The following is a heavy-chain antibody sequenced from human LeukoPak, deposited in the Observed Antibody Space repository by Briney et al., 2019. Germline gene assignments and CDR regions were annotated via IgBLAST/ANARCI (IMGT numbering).Heavy chain of an antibody. V-gene: IGHV4-59*08. D-gene: IGHD6-19*01. Sequence: SETLSLTCTVSGGSISSYYWSWIRQPPGKGLEWIGYIYYSGSTNYNPSLKSRVTISVDTSKNQFSLKLSSVTAADTAVYYWARQGQWLVPFDYWGQGTLVTVSS. J-gene: IGHJ4*02. CDR1: GGSISSYY. CDR2: IYYSGST. CDR3: ARQGQWLVPFDY.